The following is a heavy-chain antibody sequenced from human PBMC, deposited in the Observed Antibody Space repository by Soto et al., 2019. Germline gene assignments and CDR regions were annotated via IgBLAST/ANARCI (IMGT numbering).Heavy chain of an antibody. CDR1: GYTFTHYY. J-gene: IGHJ3*02. Sequence: GASVKVSCKTSGYTFTHYYMHWVRLAPGQGLEWMGVINPGGGYTTYAQKFQGRVTMTRDTSTSTVYMELSSLKSEDTAVYYCATYRKFSQIWGQGTKVTVSS. V-gene: IGHV1-46*01. CDR3: ATYRKFSQI. D-gene: IGHD3-3*01. CDR2: INPGGGYT.